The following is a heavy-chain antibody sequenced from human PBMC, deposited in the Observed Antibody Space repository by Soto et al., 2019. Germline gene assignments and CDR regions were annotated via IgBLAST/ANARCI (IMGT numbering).Heavy chain of an antibody. V-gene: IGHV3-33*01. D-gene: IGHD3-3*01. CDR1: GFTFSSYG. CDR3: ARDLMDDVLEWSPPGWFDP. CDR2: IWYDGSNK. Sequence: GGSLRLSCAASGFTFSSYGMHWVRQAPGKGLEWVAVIWYDGSNKYYADSVKGRFTISRDNSKNTLYLQMNSLRAEDTAVYYCARDLMDDVLEWSPPGWFDPWGQGTLVTVSS. J-gene: IGHJ5*02.